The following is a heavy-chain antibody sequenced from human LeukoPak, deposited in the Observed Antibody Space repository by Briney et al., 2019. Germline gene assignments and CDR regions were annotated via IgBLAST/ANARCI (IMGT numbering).Heavy chain of an antibody. V-gene: IGHV4-61*02. CDR1: GGSISSGSYY. CDR2: IYTSGST. D-gene: IGHD3-10*01. CDR3: ARHGGSGSYLHYIFNPYYYMDV. J-gene: IGHJ6*03. Sequence: NPSETLSLTCTVSGGSISSGSYYWSWIRQPAGKGLEWIGRIYTSGSTNYNPSLKSRVTISVDTSKNQFSLKLSSVTAADTAVYYCARHGGSGSYLHYIFNPYYYMDVWGKGTTVTISS.